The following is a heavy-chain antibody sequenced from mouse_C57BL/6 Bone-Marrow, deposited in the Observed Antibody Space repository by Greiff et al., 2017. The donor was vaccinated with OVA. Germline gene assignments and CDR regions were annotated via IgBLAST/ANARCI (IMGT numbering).Heavy chain of an antibody. J-gene: IGHJ2*01. CDR3: ARRLFATVVAIDY. CDR1: GYTFTSYW. Sequence: QVQLQQPGAELVRPGSSVKLSCKASGYTFTSYWMDWVKQRPGQGLEWIGNIYPSDSETHYNQKFKDKATLTVDKSSSTAYMQLSSLTSEDSAVYYCARRLFATVVAIDYWGQGTTLTVSS. V-gene: IGHV1-61*01. D-gene: IGHD1-1*01. CDR2: IYPSDSET.